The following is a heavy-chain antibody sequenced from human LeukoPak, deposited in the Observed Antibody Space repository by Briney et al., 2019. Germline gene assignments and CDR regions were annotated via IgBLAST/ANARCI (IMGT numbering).Heavy chain of an antibody. V-gene: IGHV3-11*01. CDR2: ISSSGSTI. Sequence: RGSLRLSCAASGFTFSDYYMSWIRQAPGKGLEWVSYISSSGSTIYYADSVKGRFTISRDNAKNSLYLQMNSLRAEDTAVYYCASLGGATVSYYYGMDVWGQGTTVTVSS. D-gene: IGHD3-16*01. J-gene: IGHJ6*02. CDR1: GFTFSDYY. CDR3: ASLGGATVSYYYGMDV.